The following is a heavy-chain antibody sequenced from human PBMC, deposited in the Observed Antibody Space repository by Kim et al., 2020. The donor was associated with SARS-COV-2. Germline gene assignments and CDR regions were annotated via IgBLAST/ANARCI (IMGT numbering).Heavy chain of an antibody. J-gene: IGHJ4*02. Sequence: ASVKSRFTISRENSKNTLYLQMSSLRAEDTAVYYCVKDWTAVIWKLRFGDWGQGTLVTVSS. D-gene: IGHD3-3*01. V-gene: IGHV3-64D*06. CDR3: VKDWTAVIWKLRFGD.